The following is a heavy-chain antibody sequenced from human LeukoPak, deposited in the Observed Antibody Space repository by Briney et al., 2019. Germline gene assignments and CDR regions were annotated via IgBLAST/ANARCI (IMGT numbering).Heavy chain of an antibody. J-gene: IGHJ5*02. CDR2: ISGSGDIT. CDR3: AKDSNGHHPTGFLDP. CDR1: GFTFSNYA. Sequence: GGSLRLSCAASGFTFSNYAMTWVRQTPGKGLEWVSVISGSGDITYYADSVRGRFTISRDNSKDTLYLQVNSLRVEDTAVYYCAKDSNGHHPTGFLDPWGQGTLVTVSS. V-gene: IGHV3-23*01. D-gene: IGHD2-8*01.